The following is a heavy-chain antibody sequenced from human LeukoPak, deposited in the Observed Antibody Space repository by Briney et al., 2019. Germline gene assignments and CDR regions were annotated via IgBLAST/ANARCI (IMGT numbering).Heavy chain of an antibody. D-gene: IGHD6-13*01. V-gene: IGHV3-30*18. Sequence: GRSLRLSCAASGFTFSSYGMHWVRQAPGKGLEWVAVISYDGSNKYYADSVKGRFTISRDNSKNTLYLQMNSLRAEDTAVYYCAKVSFGQLVSSGEGFDPWGQGTLVTVSS. J-gene: IGHJ5*02. CDR2: ISYDGSNK. CDR1: GFTFSSYG. CDR3: AKVSFGQLVSSGEGFDP.